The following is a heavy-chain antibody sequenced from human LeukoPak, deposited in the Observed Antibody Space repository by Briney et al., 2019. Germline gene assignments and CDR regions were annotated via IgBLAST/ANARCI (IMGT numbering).Heavy chain of an antibody. CDR3: ARAHTMVRGVMTFRY. J-gene: IGHJ1*01. D-gene: IGHD3-10*01. Sequence: GASVKVSCKASGYTFTSYDINWVRQATGQGLEWMGWMNPNSGNTGYAQKFRGRVTMTRNTSISTAYMELSSLRTEDTAVYYCARAHTMVRGVMTFRYWGQGTLVTVSS. CDR1: GYTFTSYD. V-gene: IGHV1-8*01. CDR2: MNPNSGNT.